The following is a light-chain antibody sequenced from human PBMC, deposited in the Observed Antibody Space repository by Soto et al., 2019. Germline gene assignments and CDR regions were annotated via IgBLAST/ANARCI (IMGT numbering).Light chain of an antibody. CDR1: SSDIGAYDY. J-gene: IGLJ2*01. CDR2: DVN. Sequence: QSALTQPASVSGSPGQSITISCIGTSSDIGAYDYVSWYQQQPGKVPKLMIYDVNNRPSGVSTRFSGSKSGYTASLTISGLQAEDEADYYCCSHTSRSARGVFGGGTKLTVL. CDR3: CSHTSRSARGV. V-gene: IGLV2-14*01.